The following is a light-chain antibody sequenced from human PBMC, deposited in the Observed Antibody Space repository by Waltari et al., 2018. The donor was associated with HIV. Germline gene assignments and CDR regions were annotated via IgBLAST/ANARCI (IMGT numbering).Light chain of an antibody. CDR3: SSYGGVASYLI. V-gene: IGLV2-11*01. CDR1: STDIGAYDY. Sequence: HSALTQPRSVSGYPGQSVTISCTGTSTDIGAYDYVSWFQKFPGRAPKLLIFDVNKRSSAVPDRISGFKSVYAASLALSGLQPDDESDYFCSSYGGVASYLIFGGGTTLTVL. CDR2: DVN. J-gene: IGLJ2*01.